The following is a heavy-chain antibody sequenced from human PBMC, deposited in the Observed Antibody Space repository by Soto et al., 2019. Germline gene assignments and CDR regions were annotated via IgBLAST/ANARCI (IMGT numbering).Heavy chain of an antibody. J-gene: IGHJ6*02. V-gene: IGHV4-34*01. CDR3: ARGRIAALYYYGMDV. CDR2: INHSGST. CDR1: GGSFSGYY. D-gene: IGHD6-6*01. Sequence: SETLSLTCAVYGGSFSGYYWSWIRQPPGKRLEWIGEINHSGSTNYNPPLKSRVTISVDTSKNQFSLKLSSVTAADTAVYYCARGRIAALYYYGMDVWGQGTTVTVSS.